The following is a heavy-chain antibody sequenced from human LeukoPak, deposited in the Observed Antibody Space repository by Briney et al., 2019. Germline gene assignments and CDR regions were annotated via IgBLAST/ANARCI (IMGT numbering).Heavy chain of an antibody. D-gene: IGHD6-19*01. J-gene: IGHJ3*02. V-gene: IGHV3-21*01. Sequence: GGSLRLSCAASGFTFSSYSMNWVRQAPGKGLEWVSCISSSSSYIYYADSVKGRFTISRDNAKNSLYLQMNSLRAEDTAVYYCARDQGWYSLRDAFDIWGQGTMVTVSS. CDR1: GFTFSSYS. CDR2: ISSSSSYI. CDR3: ARDQGWYSLRDAFDI.